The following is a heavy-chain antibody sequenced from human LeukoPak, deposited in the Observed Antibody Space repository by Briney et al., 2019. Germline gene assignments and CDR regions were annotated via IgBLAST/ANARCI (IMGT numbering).Heavy chain of an antibody. J-gene: IGHJ5*02. V-gene: IGHV3-48*04. D-gene: IGHD6-13*01. CDR2: ISSSSSTI. CDR1: GFTFSSYS. Sequence: PGGSLRLSCAASGFTFSSYSMNWVRQAPGKGLEWVSYISSSSSTIYYADSVKGRFTISRDNAKNTVYLRMNSLRAEDTAVYYCARGGRYSTDNWFDPWGQGTLVTVSS. CDR3: ARGGRYSTDNWFDP.